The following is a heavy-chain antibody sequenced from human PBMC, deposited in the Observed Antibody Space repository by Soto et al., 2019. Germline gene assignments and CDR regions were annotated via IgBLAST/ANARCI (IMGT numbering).Heavy chain of an antibody. D-gene: IGHD3-22*01. CDR1: GFTFSSYD. V-gene: IGHV3-13*04. CDR3: ARSPPGGYHYYYGLDV. J-gene: IGHJ6*02. CDR2: IGTAGDT. Sequence: EVPLVESGGGLVQPGGSLRLSCAASGFTFSSYDMQWVRQGTGKGLEWVSAIGTAGDTYYPGSVKGRFTISRENAKNSLYLQMNSLRAGDTAVYYCARSPPGGYHYYYGLDVWGQGTTVTVSS.